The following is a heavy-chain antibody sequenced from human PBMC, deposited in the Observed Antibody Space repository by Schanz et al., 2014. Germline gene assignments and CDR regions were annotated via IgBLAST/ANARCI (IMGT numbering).Heavy chain of an antibody. CDR1: GFSFSRYG. Sequence: QVQLVESGGGMVRPGRSLRLSCTISGFSFSRYGMHWVRQAPGKGLEWVAVISSDETVTYYVDSVKGRFTISRDNSKNALYLQMDSLRAEDTAVYYCARVDSGYDSHLYYYYYYMDVWGKGTTVTVSS. J-gene: IGHJ6*03. CDR3: ARVDSGYDSHLYYYYYYMDV. D-gene: IGHD5-12*01. CDR2: ISSDETVT. V-gene: IGHV3-30*03.